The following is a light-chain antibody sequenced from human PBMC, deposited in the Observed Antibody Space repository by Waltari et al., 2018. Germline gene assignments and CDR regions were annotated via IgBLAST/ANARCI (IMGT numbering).Light chain of an antibody. CDR1: GLRSYN. Sequence: TQDPSVSVALGQTVRSPCQGDGLRSYNASWYQQRPGQVPRLVMYDKNSRPSGVPDRFSGSSSDDTASLTITGAQAEDEAYYYCHSRDAHDHGGAFGGGTKLTVL. CDR2: DKN. J-gene: IGLJ2*01. CDR3: HSRDAHDHGGA. V-gene: IGLV3-19*01.